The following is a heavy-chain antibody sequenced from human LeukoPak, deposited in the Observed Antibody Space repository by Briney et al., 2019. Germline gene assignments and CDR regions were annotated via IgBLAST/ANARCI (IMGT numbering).Heavy chain of an antibody. Sequence: ASVKVSCKVSGYTLTELSMHWVRQAPGKGLEWMGGFDPEDGETIYAQKFQGRVTMTEDTSTDTAYMELSSLRSGDTAVYYCATGFYGYRYAGWFDPWGQGTLVTVSP. J-gene: IGHJ5*02. CDR1: GYTLTELS. V-gene: IGHV1-24*01. D-gene: IGHD5-18*01. CDR2: FDPEDGET. CDR3: ATGFYGYRYAGWFDP.